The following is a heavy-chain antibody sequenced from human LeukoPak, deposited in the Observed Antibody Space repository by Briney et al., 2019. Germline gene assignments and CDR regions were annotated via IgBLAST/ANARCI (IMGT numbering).Heavy chain of an antibody. CDR3: ARDPGSGYEEHLDY. J-gene: IGHJ4*02. Sequence: GGSLRLSCAASGFIFCDYYMSWIRDAPGKGLEWVSYISSSGSTMYYTDSVKGRFTISRDNAKDSLYLQMNSLRAEDTPVYYCARDPGSGYEEHLDYWGQGTLVTVSS. CDR1: GFIFCDYY. CDR2: ISSSGSTM. V-gene: IGHV3-11*01. D-gene: IGHD5-12*01.